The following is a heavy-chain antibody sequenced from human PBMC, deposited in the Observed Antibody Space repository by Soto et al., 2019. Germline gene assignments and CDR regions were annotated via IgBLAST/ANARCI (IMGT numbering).Heavy chain of an antibody. D-gene: IGHD2-21*02. CDR3: ARVCGGDCHYGMDV. CDR2: IYYSGST. CDR1: GGSISSGGYY. J-gene: IGHJ6*02. V-gene: IGHV4-31*03. Sequence: QVQLQESGPGLVKPSQTLSLTCTVSGGSISSGGYYWTWIRQHPGKGLEWIGYIYYSGSTYYNPSLKSRVNISVDPSKNPFSLKLSSVTAADTAVYYCARVCGGDCHYGMDVWGQGTTVTVSS.